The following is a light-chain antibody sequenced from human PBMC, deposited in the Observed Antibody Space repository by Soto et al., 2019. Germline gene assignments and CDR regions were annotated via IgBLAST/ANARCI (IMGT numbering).Light chain of an antibody. CDR2: AAS. V-gene: IGKV1-39*01. Sequence: DIQMTQSPSSLSASVGDRFTITCRASQSISSYLNWYQQKPGKAPKLLIYAASSLQSGVPSRFSGSGSGTDFTLTISSLQPEDFATYYCQKSYSTPWTFGQGTKVDIK. J-gene: IGKJ1*01. CDR1: QSISSY. CDR3: QKSYSTPWT.